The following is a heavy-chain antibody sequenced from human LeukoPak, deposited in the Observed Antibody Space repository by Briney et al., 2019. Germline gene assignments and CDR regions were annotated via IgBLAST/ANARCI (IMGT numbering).Heavy chain of an antibody. V-gene: IGHV4-59*08. CDR3: ARHQAGVWGSYRPIDY. CDR1: GGSFSDYY. CDR2: IYYSGST. J-gene: IGHJ4*02. D-gene: IGHD3-16*02. Sequence: SETLSLTCAVYGGSFSDYYWSWIRQPPGKGLEWIGYIYYSGSTNYNPSLKSRVTISVDTSKNQFSLKLSSVTAADTAVYYCARHQAGVWGSYRPIDYWGQGTLVAVSS.